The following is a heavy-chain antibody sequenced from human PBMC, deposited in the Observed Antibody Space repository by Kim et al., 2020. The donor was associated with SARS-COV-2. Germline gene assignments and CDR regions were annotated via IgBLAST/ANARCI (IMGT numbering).Heavy chain of an antibody. CDR2: MNPNSGNT. J-gene: IGHJ5*02. CDR1: GYTFTSYD. V-gene: IGHV1-8*01. Sequence: ASVKVSCKASGYTFTSYDINWVRQATGQGLEWMGWMNPNSGNTGYAQKFQGRVTMTRNTSISTAYMELSSLRSEDTAVYYCARVSVGSYYLWGPPFWFDPWGQGTLVTVSS. CDR3: ARVSVGSYYLWGPPFWFDP. D-gene: IGHD1-26*01.